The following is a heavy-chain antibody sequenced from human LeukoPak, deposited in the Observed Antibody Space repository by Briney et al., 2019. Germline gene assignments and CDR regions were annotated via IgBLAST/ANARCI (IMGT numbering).Heavy chain of an antibody. V-gene: IGHV4-4*07. CDR2: IYTSGST. CDR1: GGSISSYY. Sequence: SETLSLTCTVSGGSISSYYWSWIRQPAGKGLEWIGRIYTSGSTNYDPSLKSRVTISVDKSKNQFSLKLSSVTAADTAVYYCASSTVVPYYFDYWGQGTLVTVSS. D-gene: IGHD2-2*01. J-gene: IGHJ4*02. CDR3: ASSTVVPYYFDY.